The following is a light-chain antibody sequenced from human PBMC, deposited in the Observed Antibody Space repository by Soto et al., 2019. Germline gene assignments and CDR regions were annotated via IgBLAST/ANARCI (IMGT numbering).Light chain of an antibody. CDR1: SSNIGSNS. CDR2: NND. V-gene: IGLV1-44*01. CDR3: AAWDDSLIGHVV. J-gene: IGLJ2*01. Sequence: QSVLTQAPSTSGTPGQRVTISCSGSSSNIGSNSVNWYQQLPGAAPKLLIYNNDQRPSGVPARFSGSKSGTSASLAISGLQSEDEADYYCAAWDDSLIGHVVFGGGTQLTVL.